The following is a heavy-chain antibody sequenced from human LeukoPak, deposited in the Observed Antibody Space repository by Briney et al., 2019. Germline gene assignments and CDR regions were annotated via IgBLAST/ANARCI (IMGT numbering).Heavy chain of an antibody. Sequence: GGSLRLSCAASGFTFSSYWMHWVRQAPGKGLVWVSRINSDGSSTSYADSVKGRFTISRDNAKNSLYLQMNSLRAEDTAVYYCATSYPLAYCGGDCPSDAFDIWGQGTMVTVSS. J-gene: IGHJ3*02. D-gene: IGHD2-21*02. V-gene: IGHV3-74*01. CDR3: ATSYPLAYCGGDCPSDAFDI. CDR2: INSDGSST. CDR1: GFTFSSYW.